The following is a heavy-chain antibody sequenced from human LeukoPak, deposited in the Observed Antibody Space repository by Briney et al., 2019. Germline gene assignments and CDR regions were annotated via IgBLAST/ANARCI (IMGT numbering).Heavy chain of an antibody. CDR2: IYSDNT. Sequence: PGGSLRLSCAASGFTFSNYNMNWVRQTPGKGLEWVSFIYSDNTHYSDSVKGRFTISRDNSKSTLYLQMNSLRAEDTAVYYCARRAGAYSHPYDYWGQGTLVTVSS. J-gene: IGHJ4*02. V-gene: IGHV3-53*01. CDR1: GFTFSNYN. D-gene: IGHD4/OR15-4a*01. CDR3: ARRAGAYSHPYDY.